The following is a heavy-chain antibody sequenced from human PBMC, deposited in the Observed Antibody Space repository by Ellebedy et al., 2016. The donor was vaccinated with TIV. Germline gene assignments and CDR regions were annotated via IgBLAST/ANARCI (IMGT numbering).Heavy chain of an antibody. J-gene: IGHJ5*02. CDR3: ARSDDGYYPHPEPKFDP. V-gene: IGHV4-39*07. Sequence: MPSETLSLTCSVSGGSISSTSYYWGWIRQPPGKGLEWVGTIYSTGPTYYNPSLKSRVTISVDTSRNQFSLRLNLVTAADTAVYYCARSDDGYYPHPEPKFDPWGLGTLVTVSS. CDR2: IYSTGPT. D-gene: IGHD5-24*01. CDR1: GGSISSTSYY.